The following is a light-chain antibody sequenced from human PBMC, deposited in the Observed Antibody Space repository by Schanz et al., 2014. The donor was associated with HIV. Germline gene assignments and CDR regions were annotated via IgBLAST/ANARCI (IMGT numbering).Light chain of an antibody. Sequence: NFMLTQPHSVSESPGKTVTLACTRSSGSIASKYVQWYHQRPGSAPTTVIYEDNQRPSGVPDRFSGSIDSSSNSASLTLSGLKTEDEADYYCQSYDSSNHWVFGGGTKLTVL. J-gene: IGLJ3*02. CDR2: EDN. V-gene: IGLV6-57*04. CDR1: SGSIASKY. CDR3: QSYDSSNHWV.